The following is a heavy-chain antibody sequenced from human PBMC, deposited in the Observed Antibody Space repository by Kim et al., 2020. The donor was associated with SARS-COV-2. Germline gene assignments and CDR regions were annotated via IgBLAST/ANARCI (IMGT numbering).Heavy chain of an antibody. D-gene: IGHD3-10*01. Sequence: SETLSLTCTVSGVSISSGGYYWSWIRQHPGKGLEWIGYIYYSGSTYYNPSLRRRVTITVDTSKNQLSLKLSSVTAADTALYYCWRGHPDGSGSQWCEGTL. CDR1: GVSISSGGYY. CDR3: WRGHPDGSGSQ. CDR2: IYYSGST. J-gene: IGHJ4*02. V-gene: IGHV4-31*03.